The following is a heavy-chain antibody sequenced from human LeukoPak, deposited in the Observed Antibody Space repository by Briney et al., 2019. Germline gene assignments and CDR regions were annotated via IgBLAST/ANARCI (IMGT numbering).Heavy chain of an antibody. V-gene: IGHV3-30*18. CDR2: ISYDGSNK. J-gene: IGHJ4*02. CDR3: AKGEDRYASDY. Sequence: GGSLRLSCVASGFTFRNYGMHWVRQAPDKGLERVAVISYDGSNKYYADSVKGRFTISRDNSNNTVFLQMNSLRGEDTAMYYCAKGEDRYASDYWGQGTLVTVSS. D-gene: IGHD2-2*01. CDR1: GFTFRNYG.